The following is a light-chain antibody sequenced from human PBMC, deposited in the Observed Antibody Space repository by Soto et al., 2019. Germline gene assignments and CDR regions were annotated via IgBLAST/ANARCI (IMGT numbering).Light chain of an antibody. CDR1: QSISSW. V-gene: IGKV1-5*03. CDR3: EDDSSSSGLT. J-gene: IGKJ4*01. CDR2: EAS. Sequence: DIQMTQSPSTLPASVGDRVTITCRASQSISSWLAWYQQKPGKAPKLLIYEASSLKSGVPSRFRCSGSATEFTLTIISLQPDDFATYYCEDDSSSSGLTFGGGTKVDIK.